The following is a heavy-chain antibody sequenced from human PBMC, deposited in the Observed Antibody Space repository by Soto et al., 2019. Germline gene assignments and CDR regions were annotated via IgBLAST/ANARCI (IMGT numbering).Heavy chain of an antibody. Sequence: SETLSLTCTVSGGSISSGGYYWSWIRQHPGKGLEWIGYIYYSGSTYYNPSLKSRVTISVDTSKNQFSLKLSSVTAADTAVYYCARIDYGDQFDYWGQGTLVTVSS. CDR2: IYYSGST. J-gene: IGHJ4*02. V-gene: IGHV4-39*01. CDR3: ARIDYGDQFDY. CDR1: GGSISSGGYY. D-gene: IGHD4-17*01.